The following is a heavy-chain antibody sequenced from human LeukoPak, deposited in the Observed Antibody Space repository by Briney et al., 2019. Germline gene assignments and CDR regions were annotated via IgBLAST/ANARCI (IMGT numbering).Heavy chain of an antibody. Sequence: QTGGSLRLSCAASGFTFSSYGMHWVRQAPGKGLEWVAFIRYDGSNKYYADSVKGRFTISRDNAKNSLYLQMNSLRVEDTAVYYCAKGWGPAAHPFADYYYMDVWGKGTTVTVSS. CDR1: GFTFSSYG. CDR3: AKGWGPAAHPFADYYYMDV. D-gene: IGHD2-2*01. CDR2: IRYDGSNK. V-gene: IGHV3-30*02. J-gene: IGHJ6*03.